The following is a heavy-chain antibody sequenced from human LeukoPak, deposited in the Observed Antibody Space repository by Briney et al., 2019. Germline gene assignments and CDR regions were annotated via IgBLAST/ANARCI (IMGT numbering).Heavy chain of an antibody. CDR2: INSDGSSS. CDR1: GFILSDYW. CDR3: ARDTGYSSGWYDDHYYYGMDV. Sequence: GGSLRLSCAASGFILSDYWMHWVRQAPGKGLVWVSRINSDGSSSTYADSVKGRFTISRDNAKNTLYLQMNSLRAEDTAVYYCARDTGYSSGWYDDHYYYGMDVWGQGTTVTVSS. V-gene: IGHV3-74*01. J-gene: IGHJ6*02. D-gene: IGHD6-19*01.